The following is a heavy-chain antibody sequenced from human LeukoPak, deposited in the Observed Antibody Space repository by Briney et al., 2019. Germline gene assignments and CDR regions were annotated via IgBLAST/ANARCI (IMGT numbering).Heavy chain of an antibody. D-gene: IGHD6-19*01. J-gene: IGHJ4*02. CDR3: ATLYSSGWYRAPQTPDY. CDR1: GYTLTELS. V-gene: IGHV1-24*01. Sequence: ASVKVSCKVSGYTLTELSMHWVRQAPGKGLEWVGGFDPEDGETIYAQKFQGRVTMTEDTSTDTAYMELSSLRSEDTAVYYCATLYSSGWYRAPQTPDYWGQGTLVTVSS. CDR2: FDPEDGET.